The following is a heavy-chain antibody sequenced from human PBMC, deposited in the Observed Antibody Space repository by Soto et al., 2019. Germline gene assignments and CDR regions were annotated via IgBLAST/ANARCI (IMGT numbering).Heavy chain of an antibody. Sequence: PGGSLRLSCAASGFTFSNSWMHWVRQAPGKGLVWVSYINSDGSTTTYADSVKGRFTISRDNAKNTVYLQITSLTAEDTAVYYCARDRSYTTDYWGQGTLGTVS. J-gene: IGHJ4*02. CDR1: GFTFSNSW. CDR2: INSDGSTT. CDR3: ARDRSYTTDY. V-gene: IGHV3-74*01. D-gene: IGHD1-26*01.